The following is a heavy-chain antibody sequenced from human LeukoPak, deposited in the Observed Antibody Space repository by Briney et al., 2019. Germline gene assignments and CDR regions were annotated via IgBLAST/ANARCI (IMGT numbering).Heavy chain of an antibody. Sequence: GGSLRLSCAASGFNFIDYSMNWVRQAPGKGLEWISNIGISSGNTKYADSVKGRFTISRDKARNSLYLQMNSLRVEDTAVYYCARDHRYAFDNWGHGTLVTVSS. V-gene: IGHV3-48*01. D-gene: IGHD5-12*01. CDR2: IGISSGNT. J-gene: IGHJ4*01. CDR3: ARDHRYAFDN. CDR1: GFNFIDYS.